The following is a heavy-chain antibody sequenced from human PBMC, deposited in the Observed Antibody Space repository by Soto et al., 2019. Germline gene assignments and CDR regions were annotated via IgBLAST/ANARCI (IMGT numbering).Heavy chain of an antibody. CDR3: ARPSYGGNATGGNWYFDL. CDR1: GGSFSGYY. D-gene: IGHD4-17*01. J-gene: IGHJ2*01. CDR2: INHSGST. V-gene: IGHV4-34*01. Sequence: QVQLQQWGAGLLKPSETLSLTCAVYGGSFSGYYWSWIRQPPGKGLEWIGEINHSGSTNYNPSLKSRVTISVDTSKNQFSLKLSSVTAAETSVYYCARPSYGGNATGGNWYFDLWGRGTLVTVSS.